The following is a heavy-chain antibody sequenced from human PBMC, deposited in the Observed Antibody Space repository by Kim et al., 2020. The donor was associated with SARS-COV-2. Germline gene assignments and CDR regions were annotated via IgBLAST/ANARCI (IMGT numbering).Heavy chain of an antibody. D-gene: IGHD6-6*01. CDR3: ARDRYSSSSPYYYYYYGMDV. Sequence: SQTLSLTCAISGDSVSSNSAAWNWIRQSPSRGLEWLGRTYYRSKWYNDYAVSVKSRITINPDTSKNQFSLQLNSVTPEDTAVYYCARDRYSSSSPYYYYYYGMDVCGQGTTVTVSS. V-gene: IGHV6-1*01. CDR1: GDSVSSNSAA. J-gene: IGHJ6*02. CDR2: TYYRSKWYN.